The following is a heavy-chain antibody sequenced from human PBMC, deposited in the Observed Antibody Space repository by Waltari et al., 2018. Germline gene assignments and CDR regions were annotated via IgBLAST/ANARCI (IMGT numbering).Heavy chain of an antibody. V-gene: IGHV4-4*07. Sequence: QVQLQESGPGLVKPSETLSLTCTVSGGSFSSYYWSWIRQPAGKGLEWIGRIYTSGSTNYNPSLKSRVTMSVDTSKNQFSLKLSSVTAADTAVYYCARGGEVGSSSWDDAFDIWGQGTMVTVSS. CDR1: GGSFSSYY. CDR2: IYTSGST. CDR3: ARGGEVGSSSWDDAFDI. D-gene: IGHD6-6*01. J-gene: IGHJ3*02.